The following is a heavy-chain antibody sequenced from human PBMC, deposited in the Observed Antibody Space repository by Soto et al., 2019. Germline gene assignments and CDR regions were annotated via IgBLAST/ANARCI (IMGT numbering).Heavy chain of an antibody. V-gene: IGHV1-46*02. D-gene: IGHD2-21*02. Sequence: QVQLVQSGAEVRKPGASVKVSCKPSGYTFNTYYLHWLRQAPGQALEWVGVIHPSGGGTTYAQKYLRSVTATRETSTTTVCMGLSSLRSDDTAVYYCARGGHIAVVTASFDTWGQGTLVTVSS. J-gene: IGHJ4*02. CDR3: ARGGHIAVVTASFDT. CDR2: IHPSGGGT. CDR1: GYTFNTYY.